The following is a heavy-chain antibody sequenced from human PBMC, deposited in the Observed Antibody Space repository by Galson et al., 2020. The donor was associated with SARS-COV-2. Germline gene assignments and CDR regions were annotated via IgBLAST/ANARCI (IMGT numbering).Heavy chain of an antibody. CDR3: TPYYYDGDGWYYARFDY. V-gene: IGHV3-15*01. CDR2: IKNKFDDGTR. D-gene: IGHD3-22*01. CDR1: GFNFTNAW. J-gene: IGHJ4*02. Sequence: GESLKISCTASGFNFTNAWLSWVRLAPGKGLEWVGRIKNKFDDGTRDYAAPVKGRFTISRDDSRNTLFLQMNSLKIEDTGVYYCTPYYYDGDGWYYARFDYWGQGAQVTVST.